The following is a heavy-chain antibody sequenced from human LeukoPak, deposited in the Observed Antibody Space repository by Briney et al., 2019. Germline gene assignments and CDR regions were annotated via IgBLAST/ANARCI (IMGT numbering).Heavy chain of an antibody. D-gene: IGHD6-13*01. Sequence: SETLSLTCTVSGGSISTYYWSWIRQPPGKGLEWIGYIYYSGSTNYNPSLKSRVTISVDTSNNQFSLRLSSVTAADTAVYYCARHETSSSWTSSFDYWGQGTLVTASS. V-gene: IGHV4-59*08. J-gene: IGHJ4*02. CDR3: ARHETSSSWTSSFDY. CDR2: IYYSGST. CDR1: GGSISTYY.